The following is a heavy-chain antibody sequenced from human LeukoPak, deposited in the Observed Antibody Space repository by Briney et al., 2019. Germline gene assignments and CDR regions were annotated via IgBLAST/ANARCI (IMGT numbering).Heavy chain of an antibody. D-gene: IGHD1-1*01. CDR3: ARDRGTWNDDGFDY. J-gene: IGHJ4*02. Sequence: SETLSLTCTVSGGSISSYYWSWIRQPPGKGLEWVGYIYYSGSTNYNPSLKSRVTISVDTSKNQFSLKLSSVTAADTAVYYCARDRGTWNDDGFDYWGQGTLVTVSS. V-gene: IGHV4-59*01. CDR1: GGSISSYY. CDR2: IYYSGST.